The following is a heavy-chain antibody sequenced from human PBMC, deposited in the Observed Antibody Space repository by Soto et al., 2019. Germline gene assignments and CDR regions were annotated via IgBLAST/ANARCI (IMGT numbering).Heavy chain of an antibody. CDR2: IYYSGST. Sequence: ETLSLTCTVSGGSISSYYWSWIRQPPGKGLEWIGYIYYSGSTNYNPSLKSRVTISVDTSKNQFSLKLSSVTAADTAVYYCARFVPDIVVVVAAPVDAFDIWGQGTMVTVSS. V-gene: IGHV4-59*01. CDR3: ARFVPDIVVVVAAPVDAFDI. J-gene: IGHJ3*02. CDR1: GGSISSYY. D-gene: IGHD2-15*01.